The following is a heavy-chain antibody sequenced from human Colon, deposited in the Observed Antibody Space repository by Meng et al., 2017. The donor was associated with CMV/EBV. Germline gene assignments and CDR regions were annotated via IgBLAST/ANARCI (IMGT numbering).Heavy chain of an antibody. CDR2: MDPTTGRT. CDR1: GYRFTGYY. J-gene: IGHJ1*01. D-gene: IGHD3-16*01. Sequence: AGWGIPGALVKVSSKASGYRFTGYYIHWVRKAPGQGLEWMGWMDPTTGRTDYAQKFQGTVTMTRDTSISTAYLELSRLTSDDTAVYYCASHSSYVWGSHHWGQGTLVTVSS. CDR3: ASHSSYVWGSHH. V-gene: IGHV1-2*02.